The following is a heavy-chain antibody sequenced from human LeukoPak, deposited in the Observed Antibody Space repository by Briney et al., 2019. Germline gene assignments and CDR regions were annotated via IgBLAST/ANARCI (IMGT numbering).Heavy chain of an antibody. J-gene: IGHJ4*02. Sequence: GASVKVSCKASGYTFTGYYMHWVRQAPGQGLEWMGWINPNSGGTNYAQKFQGRVTMTRDTSISTAYMELSRLRSDDTAVYYYARDLTIHYYDSSDPLGYWGQGTLVTVSS. CDR3: ARDLTIHYYDSSDPLGY. V-gene: IGHV1-2*02. CDR2: INPNSGGT. CDR1: GYTFTGYY. D-gene: IGHD3-22*01.